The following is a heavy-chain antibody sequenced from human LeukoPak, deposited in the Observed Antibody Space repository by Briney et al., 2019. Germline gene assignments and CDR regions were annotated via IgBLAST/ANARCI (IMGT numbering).Heavy chain of an antibody. CDR1: IGSISSSKW. Sequence: SETLSLTCSVSIGSISSSKWWSWVRQSPVKGLEWIGEIYLYGTTNYNPSFTSRVTMSADRSRNQFSLKLTSVTAADTAVYYCARQKWEQQGRDYYFNGLDVWGPGTTVIVSS. CDR3: ARQKWEQQGRDYYFNGLDV. J-gene: IGHJ6*02. D-gene: IGHD1/OR15-1a*01. CDR2: IYLYGTT. V-gene: IGHV4-4*02.